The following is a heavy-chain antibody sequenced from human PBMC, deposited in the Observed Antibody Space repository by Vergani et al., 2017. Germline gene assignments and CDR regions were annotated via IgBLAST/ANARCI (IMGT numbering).Heavy chain of an antibody. J-gene: IGHJ5*02. CDR2: IYYSGST. D-gene: IGHD2-15*01. V-gene: IGHV4-59*06. CDR3: ARDRSWYCSGGGCPDNWFDP. Sequence: QVQLQESGPGLVKPSETLSLTCTVSGGSISSYYWSWIRQHPGKGLEWIGYIYYSGSTYYNPSLKSRVTISVDTSKNQFSLKLSSVTAADTAVYYCARDRSWYCSGGGCPDNWFDPWGQGTLVTVAS. CDR1: GGSISSYY.